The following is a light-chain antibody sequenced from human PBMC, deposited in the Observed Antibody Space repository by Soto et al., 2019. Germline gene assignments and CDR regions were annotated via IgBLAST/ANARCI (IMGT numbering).Light chain of an antibody. J-gene: IGKJ2*01. V-gene: IGKV1-8*01. CDR3: QQYYSYPPSYT. Sequence: AIRMTQSPSSFSASTGDRVTITCRASQGISSYLAWYQQKPGKAPKLLIYAASTLQSGVPSRFSGSGSGTDFTLTISCLQSEDFATYYCQQYYSYPPSYTFGQGTK. CDR2: AAS. CDR1: QGISSY.